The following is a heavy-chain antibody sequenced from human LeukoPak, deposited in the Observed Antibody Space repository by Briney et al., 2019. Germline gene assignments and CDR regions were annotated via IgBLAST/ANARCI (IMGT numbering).Heavy chain of an antibody. J-gene: IGHJ4*02. Sequence: PGGSLRLSCAASGFTFSSYGMHWVRQAPGKGLEWVAVIWYDGSNKYYADSVKGRFTISRDNSKNTLYLQVNSLRAEDTAVYYCAKDREGQTGTLDHWGQGTLVTVSS. CDR3: AKDREGQTGTLDH. D-gene: IGHD1-7*01. CDR2: IWYDGSNK. CDR1: GFTFSSYG. V-gene: IGHV3-33*06.